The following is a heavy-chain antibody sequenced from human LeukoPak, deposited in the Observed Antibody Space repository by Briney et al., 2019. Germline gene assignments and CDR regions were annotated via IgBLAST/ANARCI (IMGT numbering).Heavy chain of an antibody. Sequence: GGSLRLSXAASGFTFSGYSMNWVRQAPGKGLEWVSSISSSSSYIYYADSVKGRFTISRDNAKNSLYLQMNSLRAEDTAVYYCARDLAVAGSDYWGQGTLVTVSS. CDR3: ARDLAVAGSDY. D-gene: IGHD6-19*01. CDR2: ISSSSSYI. V-gene: IGHV3-21*01. J-gene: IGHJ4*02. CDR1: GFTFSGYS.